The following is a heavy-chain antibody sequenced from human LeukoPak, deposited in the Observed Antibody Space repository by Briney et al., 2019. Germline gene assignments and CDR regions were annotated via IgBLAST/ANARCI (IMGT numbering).Heavy chain of an antibody. V-gene: IGHV3-30*03. CDR3: ARVLDGVGATRSFDY. D-gene: IGHD1-26*01. CDR1: GFTFSTFG. J-gene: IGHJ4*02. CDR2: ISYDGSIK. Sequence: GGSLRLSCAASGFTFSTFGMHWVRQAPGKGLDWVALISYDGSIKYYADSVKGRFTISRDNAKNTLYLQMNSLRAEDTAVYYCARVLDGVGATRSFDYWGQGTLVTVSS.